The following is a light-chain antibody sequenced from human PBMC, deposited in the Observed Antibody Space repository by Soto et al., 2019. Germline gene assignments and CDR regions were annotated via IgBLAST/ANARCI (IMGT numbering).Light chain of an antibody. Sequence: EVVLTQSPGTLSLSPGERATLSCRASQSVSSSYLAWYQQKPGQAPRLLIYGASSRATGIPDRFTGSGYGTDFTLTISRLEPEDVAVYYCQQRSNWPLITFGQGTRLEIK. CDR1: QSVSSSY. CDR3: QQRSNWPLIT. V-gene: IGKV3D-20*02. CDR2: GAS. J-gene: IGKJ5*01.